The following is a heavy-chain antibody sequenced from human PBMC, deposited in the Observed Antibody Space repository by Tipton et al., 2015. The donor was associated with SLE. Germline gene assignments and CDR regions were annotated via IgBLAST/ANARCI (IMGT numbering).Heavy chain of an antibody. D-gene: IGHD3-10*01. CDR2: IYTSGST. CDR1: GGSIRSYY. J-gene: IGHJ5*02. CDR3: ASGGYGSGSHYLGGWFDP. V-gene: IGHV4-4*08. Sequence: LRLSCTVSGGSIRSYYWSWIRQCPGKGLEWVGYIYTSGSTNYNPSPTSRVTISADTSQNQFSLKLSSVTAADTAVYYCASGGYGSGSHYLGGWFDPWGRGTLVTVSS.